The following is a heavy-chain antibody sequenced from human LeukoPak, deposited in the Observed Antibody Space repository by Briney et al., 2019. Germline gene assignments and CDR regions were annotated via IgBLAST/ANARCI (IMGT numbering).Heavy chain of an antibody. V-gene: IGHV3-7*03. D-gene: IGHD6-6*01. CDR2: INSDGSEG. Sequence: MXXSRQAPGKRLEWVASINSDGSEGYYADVVKGRFTISRDNAKNSLYLQINSLRAEDTAVYYCARSSYSSSSGVWGQGTMVTVSS. J-gene: IGHJ3*01. CDR3: ARSSYSSSSGV.